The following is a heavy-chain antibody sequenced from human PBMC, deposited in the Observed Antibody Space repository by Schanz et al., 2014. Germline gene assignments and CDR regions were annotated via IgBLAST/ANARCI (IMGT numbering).Heavy chain of an antibody. CDR2: IFLNDGGT. J-gene: IGHJ4*02. V-gene: IGHV1-46*01. CDR1: GYTFTDYY. D-gene: IGHD1-26*01. Sequence: QVQLVQSGAEVKEPGASVKLSCKSSGYTFTDYYMQWVRQAPGQGLEWLGTIFLNDGGTHAAEKCQGTIIMTRDTSTSTVYMDLSSVRSEDADVCYCARERPRKGDFDYWGQGTLVTVSS. CDR3: ARERPRKGDFDY.